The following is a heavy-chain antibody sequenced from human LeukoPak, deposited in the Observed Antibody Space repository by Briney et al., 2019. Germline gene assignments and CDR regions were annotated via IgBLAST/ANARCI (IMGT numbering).Heavy chain of an antibody. CDR2: INTNTGNP. D-gene: IGHD4-17*01. CDR1: GYTFTSYA. CDR3: ARRAAKGIWEDWYYGDFDY. J-gene: IGHJ4*02. V-gene: IGHV7-4-1*02. Sequence: GASVKVSCKASGYTFTSYAMNWVRQAPGQGLEWMGWINTNTGNPTYAQGFTGRFVFSLDTSVSTAYLQISSLKAEDTAVYYCARRAAKGIWEDWYYGDFDYWGQGTLVTVSS.